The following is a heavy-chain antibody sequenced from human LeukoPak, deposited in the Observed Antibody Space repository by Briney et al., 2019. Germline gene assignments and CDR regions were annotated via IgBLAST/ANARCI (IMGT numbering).Heavy chain of an antibody. CDR2: IYYSGST. Sequence: SETLSLTCAVSGGSISSGGYSWSWIRQPPGKGLEWIGSIYYSGSTYYNPSLKSRVTISVDTSKNQFSLKLSSVTAADTAVYYCARHYGNGYYDFWSGYGSGAFDIWGQGTMVTVSS. CDR3: ARHYGNGYYDFWSGYGSGAFDI. V-gene: IGHV4-30-2*03. CDR1: GGSISSGGYS. J-gene: IGHJ3*02. D-gene: IGHD3-3*01.